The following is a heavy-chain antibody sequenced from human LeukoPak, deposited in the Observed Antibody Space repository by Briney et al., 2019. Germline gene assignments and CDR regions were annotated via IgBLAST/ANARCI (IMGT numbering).Heavy chain of an antibody. CDR1: GFTVSSNY. V-gene: IGHV3-53*01. Sequence: PGGSLRLSCAASGFTVSSNYMSWVRQAPGKGLEWVSVIYSGGSTYYADSVKGRFTISRDNSKNRLYLQMNSLRAEDTAVYYCARGLYPDYYVSSGSSPPEHWGQGTLVTVSS. D-gene: IGHD3-22*01. CDR2: IYSGGST. CDR3: ARGLYPDYYVSSGSSPPEH. J-gene: IGHJ1*01.